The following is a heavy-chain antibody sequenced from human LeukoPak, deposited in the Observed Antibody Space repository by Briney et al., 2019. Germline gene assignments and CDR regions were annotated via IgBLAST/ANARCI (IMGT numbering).Heavy chain of an antibody. D-gene: IGHD3-10*01. Sequence: GGSLRLSCAASGFTFSNYAMTWVRQAPGKGLDWVAVVSYGGSNKYYADSVKGRFTISRDNYKNTLYLQLTSLRAEDTAVYYCAKLWQPLGVVDVWGQGTTVTVSS. CDR2: VSYGGSNK. CDR1: GFTFSNYA. J-gene: IGHJ6*02. V-gene: IGHV3-30*18. CDR3: AKLWQPLGVVDV.